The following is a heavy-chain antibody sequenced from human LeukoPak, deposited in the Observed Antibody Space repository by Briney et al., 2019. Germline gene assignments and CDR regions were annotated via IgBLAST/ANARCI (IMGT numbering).Heavy chain of an antibody. CDR2: IKQDGSEK. V-gene: IGHV3-7*01. CDR1: GFTVSTNY. J-gene: IGHJ6*03. Sequence: GGSLRLSCVVSGFTVSTNYMSWVRQAPGKGLEWVANIKQDGSEKYYVDSVKGRFTISRDNAKNSLYLQMNSLRAEDTAVYYCARDRTWILGYYYYMDVWGKGTTVTVSS. CDR3: ARDRTWILGYYYYMDV. D-gene: IGHD5-18*01.